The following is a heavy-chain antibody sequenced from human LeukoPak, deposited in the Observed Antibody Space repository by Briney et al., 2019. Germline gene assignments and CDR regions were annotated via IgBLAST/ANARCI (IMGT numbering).Heavy chain of an antibody. CDR3: AKVQGTYFYDSSGYSTSDY. J-gene: IGHJ4*02. CDR1: GFTFSSYA. Sequence: GGSLRLSCAASGFTFSSYAMSWVRQAPGKGLEWVSAISGSGGSTYYADSVRGRFTISRDNSKNTLYLQMNSLRAEDTAVYYCAKVQGTYFYDSSGYSTSDYWGQGTLVTVSS. V-gene: IGHV3-23*01. CDR2: ISGSGGST. D-gene: IGHD3-22*01.